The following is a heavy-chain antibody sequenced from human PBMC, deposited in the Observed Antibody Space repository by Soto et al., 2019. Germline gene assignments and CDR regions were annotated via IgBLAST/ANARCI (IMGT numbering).Heavy chain of an antibody. D-gene: IGHD3-22*01. J-gene: IGHJ4*02. CDR2: IIPIFGTA. V-gene: IGHV1-69*13. Sequence: ASVKVSCKASGGTFSSYAISWVRQAPGQGLEWMGGIIPIFGTANYAQKFQGRVTITADESTSTAYMELSSLRSEDTAVYYCARGGGRDYYDSSGSKGVDYWGQGTLVTVSS. CDR1: GGTFSSYA. CDR3: ARGGGRDYYDSSGSKGVDY.